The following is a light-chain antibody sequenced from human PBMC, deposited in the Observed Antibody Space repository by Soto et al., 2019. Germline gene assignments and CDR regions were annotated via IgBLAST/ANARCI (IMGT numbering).Light chain of an antibody. J-gene: IGKJ2*01. CDR3: QQSYSGYT. CDR2: AAS. V-gene: IGKV1-39*01. Sequence: DIQMTQSPSSLSASVGGRVTISCRASQSIRRYLNWYQQKLGKAPKILITAASNLQGGVPSRFSGSGSGTDFNLTISSLQPEDFATYYCQQSYSGYTFGQGTKLEIK. CDR1: QSIRRY.